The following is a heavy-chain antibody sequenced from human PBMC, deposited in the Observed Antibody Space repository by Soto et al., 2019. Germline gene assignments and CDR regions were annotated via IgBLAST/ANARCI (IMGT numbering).Heavy chain of an antibody. CDR3: ARVCSRWELLRYYYGMDV. Sequence: GASVKVSCKASGGTFSSYAISWVRQAPGQGLEWMGGIIPIFGTANYAQKFQGRVTITADESTSTAYMELSSLRSEDTAVYYCARVCSRWELLRYYYGMDVWGQGTTVTVSS. D-gene: IGHD1-26*01. CDR1: GGTFSSYA. CDR2: IIPIFGTA. J-gene: IGHJ6*02. V-gene: IGHV1-69*13.